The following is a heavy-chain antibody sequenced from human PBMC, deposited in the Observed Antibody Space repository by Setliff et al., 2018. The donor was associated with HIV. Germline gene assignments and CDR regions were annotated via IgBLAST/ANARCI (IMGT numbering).Heavy chain of an antibody. V-gene: IGHV4-59*08. CDR1: GGSISSYY. CDR3: ARGEFYCGTDCYWSSFDY. D-gene: IGHD2-21*02. Sequence: SETLSLTCTVSGGSISSYYWNWIRQPPGKGLEWIGYIYYSGSTYYNPSLKSRVTISVDTSKNQFSLKLSSVTAADTAVYYCARGEFYCGTDCYWSSFDYWGQGILVTVSS. CDR2: IYYSGST. J-gene: IGHJ4*02.